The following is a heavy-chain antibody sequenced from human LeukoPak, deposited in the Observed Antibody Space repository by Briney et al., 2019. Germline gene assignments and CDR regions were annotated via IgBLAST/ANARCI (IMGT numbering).Heavy chain of an antibody. CDR3: TRTGYTGGY. V-gene: IGHV4-61*01. Sequence: SETLSLTCTVSGGSVSGGNYYCSWIRQSPGKGLEWIGFVHYSGRTVYNPSLGSRVTMSVDTSKNQFSLNLSSVTAADTAMYYCTRTGYTGGYWGQGTLVTVSS. CDR1: GGSVSGGNYY. J-gene: IGHJ4*02. CDR2: VHYSGRT. D-gene: IGHD5-18*01.